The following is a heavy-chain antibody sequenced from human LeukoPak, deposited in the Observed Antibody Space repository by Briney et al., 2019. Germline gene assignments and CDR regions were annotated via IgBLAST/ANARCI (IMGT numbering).Heavy chain of an antibody. D-gene: IGHD2-8*01. CDR3: AKDHAGMDV. CDR1: GFTVSSKF. J-gene: IGHJ6*04. Sequence: GGSLRLSCAASGFTVSSKFMTWVRQAPGKGLEWVSVIYSGGSTYYADSVKGRFTISRDNSKNTLYLQMNSLRAEDTAVYYCAKDHAGMDVWGKGTTVTVSS. CDR2: IYSGGST. V-gene: IGHV3-53*01.